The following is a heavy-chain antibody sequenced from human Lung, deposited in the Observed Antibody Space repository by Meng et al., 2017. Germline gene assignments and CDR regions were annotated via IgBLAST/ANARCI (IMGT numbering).Heavy chain of an antibody. CDR1: GFTLRSYE. V-gene: IGHV3-48*03. J-gene: IGHJ4*02. D-gene: IGHD3-10*01. Sequence: GGSLKISCAASGFTLRSYEMNWVRQAPGKGLEWISYISESGATKYYADSVEGRFTISRDNAKNSLYLQMNSLTVEDTALYYCARETGDGSGSYYNFWGQGALVTVSS. CDR3: ARETGDGSGSYYNF. CDR2: ISESGATK.